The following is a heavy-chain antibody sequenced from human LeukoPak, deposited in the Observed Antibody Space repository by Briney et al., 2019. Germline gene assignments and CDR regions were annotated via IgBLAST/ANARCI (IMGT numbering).Heavy chain of an antibody. J-gene: IGHJ4*02. Sequence: GASVKVSCKAPGYTFTGYYMHWVRQAPGQGLEWMGWINPNSGSTNYAQKFQGRVTMTRDTSISTAYMELSRLRSDDTAVHYCARDGVWLARSYYFDYWGQGTLVTVSS. CDR2: INPNSGST. CDR3: ARDGVWLARSYYFDY. D-gene: IGHD6-19*01. V-gene: IGHV1-2*02. CDR1: GYTFTGYY.